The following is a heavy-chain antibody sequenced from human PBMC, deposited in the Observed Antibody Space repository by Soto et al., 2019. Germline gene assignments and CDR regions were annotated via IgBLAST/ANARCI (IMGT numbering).Heavy chain of an antibody. V-gene: IGHV1-2*04. CDR3: ARNKKSRAVTTSDGYYYYGMDV. CDR2: INPNSGGA. J-gene: IGHJ6*02. D-gene: IGHD4-17*01. CDR1: GYTFTGYY. Sequence: ASVKVSCKASGYTFTGYYMHWVRQAPGQGLEWMGRINPNSGGANYAQKFQGWVTMTRDTSTSTAYMELSSLRSEDTAVYYCARNKKSRAVTTSDGYYYYGMDVWGQGTTVTVSS.